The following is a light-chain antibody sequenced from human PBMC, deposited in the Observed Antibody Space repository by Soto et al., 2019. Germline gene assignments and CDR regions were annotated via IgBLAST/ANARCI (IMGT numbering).Light chain of an antibody. V-gene: IGKV3-20*01. CDR1: QSVSSSY. Sequence: VMTQAPATLSVSPGERATLSCRASQSVSSSYLAWYQQKPGQAPRLLIYGASSRATGIPDRFSGSGSGTDFTLTISRLEPEDFAVYYCQQYGSSPRLTFGGGTKVEIK. CDR2: GAS. J-gene: IGKJ4*01. CDR3: QQYGSSPRLT.